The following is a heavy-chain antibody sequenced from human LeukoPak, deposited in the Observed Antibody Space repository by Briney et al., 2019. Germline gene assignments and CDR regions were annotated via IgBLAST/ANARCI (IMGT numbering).Heavy chain of an antibody. CDR2: ISGSGGST. CDR3: AKRGVVIRVILVGFHKEAYYFDS. V-gene: IGHV3-23*01. CDR1: GITLSNYG. J-gene: IGHJ4*02. D-gene: IGHD3-22*01. Sequence: GGSLRLSCAVSGITLSNYGMSWVRQAPGKGLEWVAGISGSGGSTNYADSVKGRFTISRDNPENTLYLQMTSLRAEDTAVYFCAKRGVVIRVILVGFHKEAYYFDSWGQGALVTVSS.